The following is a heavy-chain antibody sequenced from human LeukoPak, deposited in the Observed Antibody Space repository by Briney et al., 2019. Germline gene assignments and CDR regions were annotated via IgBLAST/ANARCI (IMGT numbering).Heavy chain of an antibody. CDR2: ISSSRSYI. D-gene: IGHD6-19*01. J-gene: IGHJ4*02. Sequence: GGSLRLSCAASGFTFSSYSMNWVRQAPGKGLEWVSSISSSRSYICYADSMKGRFTISRDNAKNSLYLQMNSLRAEDTAVYYCARDQRDSGCLDYWGQGTLVTVSS. CDR3: ARDQRDSGCLDY. CDR1: GFTFSSYS. V-gene: IGHV3-21*01.